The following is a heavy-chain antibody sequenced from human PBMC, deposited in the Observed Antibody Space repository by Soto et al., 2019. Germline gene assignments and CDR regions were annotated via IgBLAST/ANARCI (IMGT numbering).Heavy chain of an antibody. CDR1: RVSISSTAYY. Sequence: ETLSLTCTVSRVSISSTAYYWGWVRQPPGKGLEWIGSINYSGNPYSNSSLKSRVTISVDTSRNQFSLKLSSVTAADTAVYYCAXXRYSGYDVPYYFDYXGHGTLXTVSS. CDR3: AXXRYSGYDVPYYFDY. J-gene: IGHJ4*01. V-gene: IGHV4-39*01. D-gene: IGHD5-12*01. CDR2: INYSGNP.